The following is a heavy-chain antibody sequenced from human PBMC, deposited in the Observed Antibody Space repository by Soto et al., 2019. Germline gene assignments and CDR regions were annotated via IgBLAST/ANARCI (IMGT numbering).Heavy chain of an antibody. D-gene: IGHD6-13*01. CDR3: ARDSSSWSGGFDP. Sequence: PSETLPLTCTVSGGSISSHYWSWLRQPPGKGLEWIGYIYYSGSTNYNPSLKSRVTISVDTSKNQFSLKLSSVTAADTAVYYCARDSSSWSGGFDPWGQGTLVTVSS. V-gene: IGHV4-59*11. J-gene: IGHJ5*02. CDR1: GGSISSHY. CDR2: IYYSGST.